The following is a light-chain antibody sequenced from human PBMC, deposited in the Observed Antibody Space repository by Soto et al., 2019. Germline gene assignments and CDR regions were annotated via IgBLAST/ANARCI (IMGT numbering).Light chain of an antibody. Sequence: EIVLTQSPGTLSLSPGERGTLSCRASQSVNRGYLAWYQQKPGQAPRLLIYAASARATGTPDRFSGSGSGTDFTLTISRLEPEDFAVYYCQFYEGSPVMYTFGQGTKVDI. CDR1: QSVNRGY. V-gene: IGKV3-20*01. J-gene: IGKJ2*01. CDR3: QFYEGSPVMYT. CDR2: AAS.